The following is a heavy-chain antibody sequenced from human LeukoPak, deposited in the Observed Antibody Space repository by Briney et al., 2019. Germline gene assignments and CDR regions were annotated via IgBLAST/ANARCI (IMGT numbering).Heavy chain of an antibody. J-gene: IGHJ4*02. Sequence: GGSLRHSCAASGFTFSSYAMHWVRQAPGKGLEWVAVISYDGSNKYYADSVKGRFTISRDNSKNTLYLQMNSLRAEDTAVYYCAKDRRIVGATKGYFDYWGQGTLVTVSS. D-gene: IGHD1-26*01. CDR1: GFTFSSYA. V-gene: IGHV3-30*07. CDR2: ISYDGSNK. CDR3: AKDRRIVGATKGYFDY.